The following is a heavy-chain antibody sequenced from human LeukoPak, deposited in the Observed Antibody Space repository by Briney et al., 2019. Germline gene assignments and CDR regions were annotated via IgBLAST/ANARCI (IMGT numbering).Heavy chain of an antibody. CDR3: ARGGVAPAGSGFFDY. V-gene: IGHV3-53*01. D-gene: IGHD6-13*01. CDR1: GFTFSGSA. Sequence: PGGSLKLSCAASGFTFSGSAIHWVRQAPGKEPEWVSVFYSGGETFYADSVKGRFTISRDSSRNTLYLQMNSLRAEDTAVYYCARGGVAPAGSGFFDYWGQGTLVTVSS. CDR2: FYSGGET. J-gene: IGHJ4*02.